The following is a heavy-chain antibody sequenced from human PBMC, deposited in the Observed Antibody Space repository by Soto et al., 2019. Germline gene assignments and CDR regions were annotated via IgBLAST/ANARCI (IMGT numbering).Heavy chain of an antibody. CDR2: ISAYSGNS. Sequence: ASVKVSCKAPGYTYTSSGISWVRQAPGQRQEWLGWISAYSGNSKYAQKIQGRVTMTTDTSTSTAYMELRSLRSDDTAVYYCARNPDPYGDYGTIFDYWGQGTLVTVSS. CDR1: GYTYTSSG. V-gene: IGHV1-18*01. D-gene: IGHD4-17*01. J-gene: IGHJ4*02. CDR3: ARNPDPYGDYGTIFDY.